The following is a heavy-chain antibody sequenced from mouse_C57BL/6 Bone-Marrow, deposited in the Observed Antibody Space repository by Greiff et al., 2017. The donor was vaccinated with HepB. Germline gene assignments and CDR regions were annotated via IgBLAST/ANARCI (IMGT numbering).Heavy chain of an antibody. CDR2: IYPRYGST. CDR3: ARPGSSYWFAY. D-gene: IGHD1-1*01. Sequence: QVQLQQPGAELVKPGASVKMSCKASGYTFTSYWITWVKQRPGQGLEWIGWIYPRYGSTKYNEKFKGKATLTVDTSSSTAYMELHSLTSEDSAVYFCARPGSSYWFAYWGQGTLVTVSA. J-gene: IGHJ3*01. CDR1: GYTFTSYW. V-gene: IGHV1-85*01.